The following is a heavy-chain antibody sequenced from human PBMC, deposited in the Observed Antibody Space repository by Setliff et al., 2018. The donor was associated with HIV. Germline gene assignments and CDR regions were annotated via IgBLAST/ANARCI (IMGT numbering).Heavy chain of an antibody. CDR1: GFTVSSNY. V-gene: IGHV3-66*01. CDR2: IYSGGST. Sequence: PGGSLRLSCAASGFTVSSNYMNWVRQAPGKGLEWVSVIYSGGSTYYADSVKGRFTISRDNSKNTLYLQMNSPRAEDTAVYYCARGLDYGNYVRYFDYWGQGTLVTVSS. D-gene: IGHD4-17*01. CDR3: ARGLDYGNYVRYFDY. J-gene: IGHJ4*02.